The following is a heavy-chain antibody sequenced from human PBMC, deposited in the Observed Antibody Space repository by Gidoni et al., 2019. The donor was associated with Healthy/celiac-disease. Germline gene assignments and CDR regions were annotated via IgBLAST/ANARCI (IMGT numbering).Heavy chain of an antibody. CDR3: ARVWQLGVTYFFDY. D-gene: IGHD6-6*01. CDR1: GFTFSSYS. Sequence: EVQLVESGGGLVQPGGSLRLSCEASGFTFSSYSMNWVRRAPGKGLEWVSYISSSSSTIYYADSVKGRFTISRDNAKNSLYLQMNSLRDEDTAVYDCARVWQLGVTYFFDYWGQGTLVTVSS. CDR2: ISSSSSTI. V-gene: IGHV3-48*02. J-gene: IGHJ4*02.